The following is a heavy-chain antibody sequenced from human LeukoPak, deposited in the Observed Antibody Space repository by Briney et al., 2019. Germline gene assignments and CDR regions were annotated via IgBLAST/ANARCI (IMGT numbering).Heavy chain of an antibody. J-gene: IGHJ5*02. CDR3: ARQPEGVNWFDP. CDR1: GGSISSYY. CDR2: IYYSGSI. D-gene: IGHD2-2*01. Sequence: PSETLSLTCTVSGGSISSYYWTWIRQPPGKGLEWIGYIYYSGSINFNPSLKSRVTMATDTSKNQFSLKLSSVTAAATAVYYCARQPEGVNWFDPWGQGTLVTVSS. V-gene: IGHV4-59*08.